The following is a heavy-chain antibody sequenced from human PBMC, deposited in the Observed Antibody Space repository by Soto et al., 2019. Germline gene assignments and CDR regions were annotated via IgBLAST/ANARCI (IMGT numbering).Heavy chain of an antibody. CDR2: INPSGYGT. CDR3: ARDGVVVPSALYYFDY. J-gene: IGHJ4*02. V-gene: IGHV1-46*01. CDR1: GYTFTSYY. Sequence: ASVKVSCKASGYTFTSYYMHWVRQAPGQGLEWMGIINPSGYGTSYAQKFQGRVTMTRDTSTSTFYMELRSLRSDDTAVYFCARDGVVVPSALYYFDYWGQGTLVTVSS. D-gene: IGHD2-2*01.